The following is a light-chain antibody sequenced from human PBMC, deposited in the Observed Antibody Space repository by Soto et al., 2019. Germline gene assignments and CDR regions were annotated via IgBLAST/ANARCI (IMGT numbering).Light chain of an antibody. CDR1: RSDIGAYNY. V-gene: IGLV2-14*01. CDR2: GVT. J-gene: IGLJ3*02. CDR3: SSHTSGITPYRV. Sequence: QSALTQPASVSGSPGQSITISCTGTRSDIGAYNYVSWYQHHPGKAPKLVIYGVTNRPSGVSNRFSGSKSGNTASLTISGLQTEDEADYYCSSHTSGITPYRVFGGGTQLTVL.